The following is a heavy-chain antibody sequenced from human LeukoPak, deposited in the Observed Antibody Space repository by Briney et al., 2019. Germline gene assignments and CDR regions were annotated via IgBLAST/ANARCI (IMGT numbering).Heavy chain of an antibody. Sequence: GGSLRLSCAASGFTFSTYGMSWVRQAPGKGLEWVSAISGSGGSTYYADSVKGRFTISRDNSKNTLYLQMNSLRAEDTAVYYCAKDGFVPPPHSRRSGRPYYYDDWGQGTLVTVSS. D-gene: IGHD1-26*01. CDR1: GFTFSTYG. CDR3: AKDGFVPPPHSRRSGRPYYYDD. J-gene: IGHJ4*02. V-gene: IGHV3-23*01. CDR2: ISGSGGST.